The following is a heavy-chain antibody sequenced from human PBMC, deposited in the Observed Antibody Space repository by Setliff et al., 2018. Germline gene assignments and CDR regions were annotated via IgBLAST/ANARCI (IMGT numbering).Heavy chain of an antibody. J-gene: IGHJ4*02. CDR2: IQTSGTT. D-gene: IGHD4-17*01. V-gene: IGHV4-59*08. CDR1: GGSISRYH. Sequence: SETLSLTCTVSGGSISRYHWSWIRQPPGKGLEWIGYIQTSGTTNYNPSLKSRVTISVDTSKNQFSLRLKSVTAADTAVYYCARQTHTYGGFDYWGQGTLVTVSS. CDR3: ARQTHTYGGFDY.